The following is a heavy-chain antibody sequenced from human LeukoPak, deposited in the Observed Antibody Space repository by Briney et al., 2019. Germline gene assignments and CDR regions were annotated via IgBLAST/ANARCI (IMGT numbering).Heavy chain of an antibody. CDR2: ISSSSSYI. Sequence: GGSLRLSCAASGFTFSSYGMSWVRQAPGKGLEWVSSISSSSSYIYYADSVKGRFTISRDNAKNSLYLQMNSLRADDTAVYYCARCDAVTTYYYYYGMDVWGQGTTVTVSS. CDR3: ARCDAVTTYYYYYGMDV. J-gene: IGHJ6*02. V-gene: IGHV3-21*01. D-gene: IGHD4-17*01. CDR1: GFTFSSYG.